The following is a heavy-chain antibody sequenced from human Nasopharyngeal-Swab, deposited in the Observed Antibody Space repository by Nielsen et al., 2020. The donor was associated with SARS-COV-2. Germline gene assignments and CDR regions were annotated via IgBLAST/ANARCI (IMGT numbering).Heavy chain of an antibody. CDR1: GIILNTYG. CDR2: ISDDNTI. Sequence: SLKISCEASGIILNTYGLNWVRQPPGKRLEWISYISDDNTIFYADSVKGRFTISRDNAKNSLGLQMHSLRDDDTAVYYCARDVELLTNYYALDSWGQGTLVTVSS. J-gene: IGHJ5*01. V-gene: IGHV3-48*02. CDR3: ARDVELLTNYYALDS. D-gene: IGHD3-9*01.